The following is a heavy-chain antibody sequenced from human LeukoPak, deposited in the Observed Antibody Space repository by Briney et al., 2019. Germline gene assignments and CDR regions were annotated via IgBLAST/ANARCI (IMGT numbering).Heavy chain of an antibody. J-gene: IGHJ4*02. D-gene: IGHD3-10*01. Sequence: PGGSLRLSCAASGFTFSSYSMNWVRQAPGKGLEWGSYISSSSSTIYYADSVKGRFTISRDNAKNSLYLQMNSLRAEDTAVYYCARGGLLRGDYWGQGTLVTVSS. CDR3: ARGGLLRGDY. CDR1: GFTFSSYS. V-gene: IGHV3-48*01. CDR2: ISSSSSTI.